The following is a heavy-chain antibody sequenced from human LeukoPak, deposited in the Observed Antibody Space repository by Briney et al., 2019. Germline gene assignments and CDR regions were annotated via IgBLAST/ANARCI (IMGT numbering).Heavy chain of an antibody. J-gene: IGHJ6*03. CDR3: ARARAIFGVVIIPPYMDV. V-gene: IGHV4-59*01. CDR1: GGSISSYY. CDR2: TYYSGST. D-gene: IGHD3-3*01. Sequence: PSETLSLTCTVSGGSISSYYWSWIRQPPGKGLEWIGYTYYSGSTNYNPSLKSRVTISVDTSKNQFSLKLSSVTAADTAVYYCARARAIFGVVIIPPYMDVWGKGTTVTVSS.